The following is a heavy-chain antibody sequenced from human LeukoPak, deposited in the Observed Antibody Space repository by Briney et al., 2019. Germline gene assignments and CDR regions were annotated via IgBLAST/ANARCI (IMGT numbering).Heavy chain of an antibody. D-gene: IGHD6-19*01. CDR1: GGSISSSSYY. Sequence: KASETLSLTCTVSGGSISSSSYYWGWIRQPPGQGLEWIGSIYYSGSTYYNPSLKSRVTISVDTSKNQFSLKLSSVTAADTAVYYCARPNASGWYGYWGQGTLVTVSS. J-gene: IGHJ4*02. CDR2: IYYSGST. V-gene: IGHV4-39*01. CDR3: ARPNASGWYGY.